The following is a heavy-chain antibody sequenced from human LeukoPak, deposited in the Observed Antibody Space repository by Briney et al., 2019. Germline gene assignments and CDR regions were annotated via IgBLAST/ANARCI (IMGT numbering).Heavy chain of an antibody. Sequence: PGGSLRLSCAASGFTLSSYGMHWVRQAPGKGLEWVAVISYDGSNKYYADSVKGRFTISRDNSKNTLYLQMNSLRAEDTAVYYCAKSRWPTVTSYYFDYWGQGTLVTVSS. J-gene: IGHJ4*02. V-gene: IGHV3-30*18. CDR1: GFTLSSYG. CDR3: AKSRWPTVTSYYFDY. D-gene: IGHD4-17*01. CDR2: ISYDGSNK.